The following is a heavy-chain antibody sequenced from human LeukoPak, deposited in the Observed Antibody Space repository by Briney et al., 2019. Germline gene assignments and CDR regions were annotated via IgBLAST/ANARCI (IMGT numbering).Heavy chain of an antibody. CDR1: GDSISSSYW. V-gene: IGHV4-4*02. Sequence: PSGTLSLTCAVSGDSISSSYWWSWVRQPPGEGLEWIGEIFHSGNTNYNPPLKSRVTISVDKSKNQFSLKLSSVTAADTAVYYCARGVTIFGVVIDHWGQGTLVTVSS. D-gene: IGHD3-3*01. CDR3: ARGVTIFGVVIDH. J-gene: IGHJ4*02. CDR2: IFHSGNT.